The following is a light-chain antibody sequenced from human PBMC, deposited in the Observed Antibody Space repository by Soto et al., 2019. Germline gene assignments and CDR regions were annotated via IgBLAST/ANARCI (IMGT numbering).Light chain of an antibody. CDR2: DVS. J-gene: IGLJ2*01. Sequence: QSALTQPASVSGSPGQSITISCTGTSSDVGGYNYVSWYQQHTGKAPKRMIYDVSNRPSGVSNRFSGSKSGNTASLTISGLQDEDEADYYCSSYTSSSTLVVFGGGTKVTVL. CDR3: SSYTSSSTLVV. V-gene: IGLV2-14*01. CDR1: SSDVGGYNY.